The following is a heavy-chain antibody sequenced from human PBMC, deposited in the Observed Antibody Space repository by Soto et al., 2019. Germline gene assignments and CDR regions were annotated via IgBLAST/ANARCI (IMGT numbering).Heavy chain of an antibody. CDR2: IIPILGIA. CDR3: ARDLLRDRRFLVVVAATHDAFDI. J-gene: IGHJ3*02. Sequence: QVQLVQSGAEVKKPGSSVKVSCKASGGTFSSYTISWVRQAPGQGLEWMGRIIPILGIANYAQKFQGRVTITADKSTSTAYMELSSLRSEDTAVYYCARDLLRDRRFLVVVAATHDAFDIWGQGTMVTVSS. V-gene: IGHV1-69*08. D-gene: IGHD2-15*01. CDR1: GGTFSSYT.